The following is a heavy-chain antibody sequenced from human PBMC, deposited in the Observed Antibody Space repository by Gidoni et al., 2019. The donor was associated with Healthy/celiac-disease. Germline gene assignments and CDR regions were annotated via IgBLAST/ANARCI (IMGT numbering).Heavy chain of an antibody. CDR2: IYPGDSDT. V-gene: IGHV5-51*01. J-gene: IGHJ6*02. D-gene: IGHD3-22*01. Sequence: EVQLVQSGAEAKKPGESLKISCKGSGYSLTSYWLGGVRQLPGKGLEWLGIIYPGDSDTRYSPSVQGQVTISADKSISTAYLQWSSLKASDTAMYYCARHGIGRDSYYGMDVWGQGTTVTVSS. CDR3: ARHGIGRDSYYGMDV. CDR1: GYSLTSYW.